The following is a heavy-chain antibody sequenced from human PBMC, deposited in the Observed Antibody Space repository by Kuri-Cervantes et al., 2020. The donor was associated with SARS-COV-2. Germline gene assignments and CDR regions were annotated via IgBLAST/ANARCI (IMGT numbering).Heavy chain of an antibody. CDR3: ARGTPPGGYSYGYTRKYYYYGMDV. J-gene: IGHJ6*02. CDR2: IHYSGST. Sequence: GSLRLSCTVSGGSISGSSYYWGWIRQPPGKGLEWIGSIHYSGSTYYNPSLKTRVTISVDTSKNQFSLRLSSVTAADTAVYYCARGTPPGGYSYGYTRKYYYYGMDVWGQGTTVTVSS. D-gene: IGHD5-18*01. V-gene: IGHV4-39*01. CDR1: GGSISGSSYY.